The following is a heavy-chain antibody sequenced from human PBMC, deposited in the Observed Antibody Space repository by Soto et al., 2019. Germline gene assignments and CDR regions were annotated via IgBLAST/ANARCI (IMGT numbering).Heavy chain of an antibody. Sequence: GTSAKVSCRVSRDTLTELSMHWVRQAPGKGLEWMGGFDPEDGETIYAQKFQGRVTMTEDTSTDTAYMELSSLRSEDTAVYYCATAGGYYGSGSYYSIYWFDPWGQGTLVTVSS. J-gene: IGHJ5*02. CDR1: RDTLTELS. CDR2: FDPEDGET. CDR3: ATAGGYYGSGSYYSIYWFDP. V-gene: IGHV1-24*01. D-gene: IGHD3-10*01.